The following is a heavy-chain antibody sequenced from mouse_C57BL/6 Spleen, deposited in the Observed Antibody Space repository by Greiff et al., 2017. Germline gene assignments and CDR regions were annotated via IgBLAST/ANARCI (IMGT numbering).Heavy chain of an antibody. V-gene: IGHV1-82*01. J-gene: IGHJ3*01. CDR1: GYAFSSSW. CDR2: IYPGDGDT. CDR3: ARDGFDYGPLAY. D-gene: IGHD2-4*01. Sequence: VQLQQSGPELVKPGASVKISCKASGYAFSSSWMNWVKQRPGKGLEWIGRIYPGDGDTNYNGKFKGKATLTADKSSSTAYMQLSSLTSEDSAVYFCARDGFDYGPLAYGGQGTLVTVSA.